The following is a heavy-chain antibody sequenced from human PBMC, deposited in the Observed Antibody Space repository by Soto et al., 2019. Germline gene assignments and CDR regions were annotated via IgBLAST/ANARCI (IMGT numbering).Heavy chain of an antibody. V-gene: IGHV4-59*01. CDR2: IYYSGST. Sequence: SEAFCLTCTVSGGFISSYYWSWSRQPPGKGLEWIGYIYYSGSTNYNPSLKSRVTISVDTSKNQFSLKLSSVTAADTAVYYCAAEGGVPRYYWGQGTLVTVSS. CDR1: GGFISSYY. CDR3: AAEGGVPRYY. D-gene: IGHD2-8*02. J-gene: IGHJ4*02.